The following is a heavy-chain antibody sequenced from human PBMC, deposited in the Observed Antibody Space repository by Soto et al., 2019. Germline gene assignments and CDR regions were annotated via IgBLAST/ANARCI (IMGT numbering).Heavy chain of an antibody. CDR1: GGSISSGGHS. CDR2: IYHSGST. CDR3: ARASPVVTDV. J-gene: IGHJ6*02. Sequence: SETLSLTCAVSGGSISSGGHSWSWIRQPPGKGLEWIGYIYHSGSTYYNPSLKSRVTISVDRSKNQFSLKLSSVTAADTAVYYCARASPVVTDVRGQGTTVTVSS. V-gene: IGHV4-30-2*01. D-gene: IGHD5-18*01.